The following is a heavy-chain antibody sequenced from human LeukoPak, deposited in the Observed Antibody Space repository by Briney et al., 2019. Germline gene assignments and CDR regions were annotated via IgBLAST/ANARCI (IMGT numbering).Heavy chain of an antibody. D-gene: IGHD3-10*01. V-gene: IGHV3-53*01. CDR3: ARVWFGYFFQ. CDR1: GFDVSFNY. J-gene: IGHJ4*02. CDR2: IHTGVTT. Sequence: GGSLRLSCAASGFDVSFNYVGWVRQAPGKGREWVSVIHTGVTTHYADSVKGRFTISKDTSNNTVYLQMNNVRAEHAGNYYCARVWFGYFFQWGQGALVTVSS.